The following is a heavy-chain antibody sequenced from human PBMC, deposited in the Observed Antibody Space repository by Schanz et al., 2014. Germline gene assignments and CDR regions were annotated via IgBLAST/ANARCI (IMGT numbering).Heavy chain of an antibody. CDR2: ISYDGSNK. CDR1: GFTFDDYA. J-gene: IGHJ4*02. V-gene: IGHV3-30*18. Sequence: VQLVESGGGLVQPGRSLRLSCAASGFTFDDYAMHWVRQAPGKGLEWVALISYDGSNKHYADSVKGRFTISRDNSKKTLYVQMNSLRAEDTAVYYCAKEDRNHNSDYVYWGQGTLVTVSS. CDR3: AKEDRNHNSDYVY. D-gene: IGHD3-22*01.